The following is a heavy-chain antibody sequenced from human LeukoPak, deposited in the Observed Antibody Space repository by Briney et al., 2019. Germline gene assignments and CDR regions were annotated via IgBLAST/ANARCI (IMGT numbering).Heavy chain of an antibody. CDR3: AKAGGWYNNIGRFDY. CDR1: GFTFSSYA. D-gene: IGHD6-19*01. V-gene: IGHV3-23*01. CDR2: ISGSGGST. Sequence: GGSLRLSCAASGFTFSSYAMSWVRQAPGKGLEWVSAISGSGGSTYYADSVKGRFTISRDNSKNTLYLQMNSLRAEDTAVYYCAKAGGWYNNIGRFDYWGQGTLVTVSS. J-gene: IGHJ4*02.